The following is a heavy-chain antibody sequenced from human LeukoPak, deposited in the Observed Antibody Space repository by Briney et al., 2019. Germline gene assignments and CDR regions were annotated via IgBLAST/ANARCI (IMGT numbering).Heavy chain of an antibody. CDR1: GGSISSSSYY. V-gene: IGHV4-39*01. D-gene: IGHD2-15*01. J-gene: IGHJ6*02. Sequence: SETLSLTCTVSGGSISSSSYYWGWIRQPPGKGLEWIGSIYYSGSTYYNPSLKSRVTISVDTSKNQFSLKLSSVTAADTAVYYWAGENFGGGSCYYYYYYGMAVWGQGPTVTVSS. CDR3: AGENFGGGSCYYYYYYGMAV. CDR2: IYYSGST.